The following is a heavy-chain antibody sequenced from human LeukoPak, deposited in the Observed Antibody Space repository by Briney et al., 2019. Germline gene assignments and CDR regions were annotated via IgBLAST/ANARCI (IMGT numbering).Heavy chain of an antibody. CDR3: ARRGALGYCSGGSCDAFDI. CDR1: GFTFDDYG. Sequence: QSGGSLRLSCAASGFTFDDYGMSWVRQAPGKGLEWVSGINWNGGSTGYADSVKGRFTISRDNAKNSLYLQMNSLRAEDTALYYCARRGALGYCSGGSCDAFDIWGQGTMVTVSS. D-gene: IGHD2-15*01. CDR2: INWNGGST. J-gene: IGHJ3*02. V-gene: IGHV3-20*04.